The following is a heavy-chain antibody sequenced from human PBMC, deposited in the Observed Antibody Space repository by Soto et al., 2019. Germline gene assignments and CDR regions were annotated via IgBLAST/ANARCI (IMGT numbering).Heavy chain of an antibody. Sequence: GGSLRLSCAAAGFTFSSYAMHWVRKAPGKGLEWVAVIWYDGSNKYYADSVKGRFTISRDNSKNTLYLQMNSLRAEDTAVYYCARDIAAAGTSYYYYGMDVWGQGT. CDR1: GFTFSSYA. J-gene: IGHJ6*02. CDR3: ARDIAAAGTSYYYYGMDV. V-gene: IGHV3-33*01. D-gene: IGHD6-13*01. CDR2: IWYDGSNK.